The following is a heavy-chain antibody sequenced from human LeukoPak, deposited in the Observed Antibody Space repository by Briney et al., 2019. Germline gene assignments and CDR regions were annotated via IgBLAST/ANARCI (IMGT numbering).Heavy chain of an antibody. V-gene: IGHV3-23*01. Sequence: GGSLRLSCAASGFTFSTYAMSWVRQAPGKGLEWVSTISGSGANTYYADSVRGRFTISRDNSKNTLYLHMNSLRAEDTAVYYCAKDRLTGGNRPDYFDYWGQGALVTVSS. D-gene: IGHD4-23*01. CDR3: AKDRLTGGNRPDYFDY. CDR2: ISGSGANT. J-gene: IGHJ4*02. CDR1: GFTFSTYA.